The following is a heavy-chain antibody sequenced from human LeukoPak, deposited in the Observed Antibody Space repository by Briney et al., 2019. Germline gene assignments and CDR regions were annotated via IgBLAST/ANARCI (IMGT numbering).Heavy chain of an antibody. V-gene: IGHV4-39*01. CDR1: GGSISSSSYY. D-gene: IGHD3-9*01. J-gene: IGHJ4*02. CDR3: ARFDYDILTGYHNPLDY. CDR2: IYYSGST. Sequence: LETLSLTCTVSGGSISSSSYYWGWIRQPPGKGLEWIGSIYYSGSTYYNPSLKSRVTISVDTSKNQFSLKLSFVTAADTAVYYCARFDYDILTGYHNPLDYWGQGTLVTVSS.